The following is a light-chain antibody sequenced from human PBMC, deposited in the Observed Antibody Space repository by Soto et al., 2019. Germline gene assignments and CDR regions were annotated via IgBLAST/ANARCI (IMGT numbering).Light chain of an antibody. J-gene: IGKJ5*01. Sequence: DIQLTQSPSFLSGSVGDRVTITCRASQGINNYLAWYQQKPGKAPKLLIYAASTLQSGVPSRFSGSGSGTEFTLTISSLQPEDFATYYCQHLINFPITFGQGTRLEIK. CDR1: QGINNY. CDR2: AAS. V-gene: IGKV1-9*01. CDR3: QHLINFPIT.